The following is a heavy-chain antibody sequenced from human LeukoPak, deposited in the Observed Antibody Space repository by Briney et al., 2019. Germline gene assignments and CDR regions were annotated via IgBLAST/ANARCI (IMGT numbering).Heavy chain of an antibody. V-gene: IGHV1-69*04. D-gene: IGHD3-22*01. CDR2: IIPILGIA. Sequence: GSSVKVSCKASVGTFSSYVISWVRQAPGQGLEWMGRIIPILGIANYAQKFQGRVTITADKSTSTAYMELSSLRSEDTAVYYCASPPADYYDSRDYFDYWGQGTLVTVSS. CDR3: ASPPADYYDSRDYFDY. CDR1: VGTFSSYV. J-gene: IGHJ4*02.